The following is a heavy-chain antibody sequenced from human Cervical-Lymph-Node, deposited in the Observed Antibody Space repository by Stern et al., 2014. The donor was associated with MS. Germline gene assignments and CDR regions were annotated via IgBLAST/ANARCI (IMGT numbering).Heavy chain of an antibody. D-gene: IGHD6-19*01. J-gene: IGHJ4*02. Sequence: QVQLQESGPGLVKPSGTLSLTCAVSGDSITSTNWWSWVRQPPGKGLDWIGELFHNGRPNYNSSLKSRLTTYVDGSKTQFSLKLTSVTAADTAVYYCARGAPKAVAGSGEVFDFWGQGTLVTVSS. CDR3: ARGAPKAVAGSGEVFDF. CDR2: LFHNGRP. V-gene: IGHV4-4*02. CDR1: GDSITSTNW.